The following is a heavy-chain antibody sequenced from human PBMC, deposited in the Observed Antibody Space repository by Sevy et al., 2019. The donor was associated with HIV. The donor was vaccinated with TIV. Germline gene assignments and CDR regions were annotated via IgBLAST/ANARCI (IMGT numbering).Heavy chain of an antibody. Sequence: GGSLRLSCAASGFTFSSYSMNWVRQAPGKGLEWGSYINSSSSTIYYADSVKGRFTISRDNAKNSLDQQINSLRDEDTALYYCASQDYYGSGSYYTWGQGTLVTVSS. CDR2: INSSSSTI. V-gene: IGHV3-48*02. D-gene: IGHD3-10*01. CDR1: GFTFSSYS. J-gene: IGHJ5*02. CDR3: ASQDYYGSGSYYT.